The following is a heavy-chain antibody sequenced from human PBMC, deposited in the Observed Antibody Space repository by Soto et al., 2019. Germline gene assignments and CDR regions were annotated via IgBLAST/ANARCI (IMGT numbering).Heavy chain of an antibody. Sequence: GGSLRLSCAASGFTFSSYGMHWVCQAPGKGLEWVAVISYDGSSKYYAGSVNGRFTIYRDNSKNTLYLQMNSLRAEDTAVYYCAKDLTMIVVVIPPHGMDVWGQGTTVTVSS. J-gene: IGHJ6*02. CDR2: ISYDGSSK. CDR1: GFTFSSYG. CDR3: AKDLTMIVVVIPPHGMDV. V-gene: IGHV3-30*18. D-gene: IGHD3-22*01.